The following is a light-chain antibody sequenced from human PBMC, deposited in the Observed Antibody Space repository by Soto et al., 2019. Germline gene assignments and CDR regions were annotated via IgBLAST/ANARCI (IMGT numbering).Light chain of an antibody. Sequence: EIVLTQSPAILSLSPGETATLSCRASQSARSYLLWHQQKPGQAPRVLIYDTSIRATGIPARFSGSGSGTDYTLTLSSLEPEDFAVYYCQQRSGWPITFGQGTRRDI. J-gene: IGKJ5*01. CDR2: DTS. CDR3: QQRSGWPIT. CDR1: QSARSY. V-gene: IGKV3-11*01.